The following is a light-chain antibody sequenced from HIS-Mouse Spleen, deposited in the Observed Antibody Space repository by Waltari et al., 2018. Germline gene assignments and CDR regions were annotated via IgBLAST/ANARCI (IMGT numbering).Light chain of an antibody. CDR3: QQRSNWPPIT. J-gene: IGKJ5*01. CDR1: KSVSSY. V-gene: IGKV3-11*01. Sequence: ELVFTQSPATLSLSPVDSATLSCRASKSVSSYLAWYQQKSGQATRLLIYDASNRATGIPARFSGSGSGTDFTLTISSLEPEDFAVYYCQQRSNWPPITFGQGTRLEIK. CDR2: DAS.